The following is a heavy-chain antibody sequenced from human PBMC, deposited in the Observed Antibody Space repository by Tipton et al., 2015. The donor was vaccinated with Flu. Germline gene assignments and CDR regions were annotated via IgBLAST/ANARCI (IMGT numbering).Heavy chain of an antibody. CDR2: ISYDGNNK. CDR1: GFTFRSYG. Sequence: SLRLSCAASGFTFRSYGMHWVRQAPGKGLEWVAVISYDGNNKYYADSVKGRLTISRDNSENILYLQMTSLRAEDTAVYYCAKGMYSDMPPTINNWFDPWGQGTLVTVSS. CDR3: AKGMYSDMPPTINNWFDP. J-gene: IGHJ5*02. V-gene: IGHV3-30*18. D-gene: IGHD2-2*01.